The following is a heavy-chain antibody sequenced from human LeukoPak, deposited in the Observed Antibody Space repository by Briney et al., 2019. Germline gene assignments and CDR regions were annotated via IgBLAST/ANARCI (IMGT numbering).Heavy chain of an antibody. J-gene: IGHJ4*02. CDR2: ISAYNGNT. Sequence: GASVKVSCKASGYTFTSYGISWVRQAPGQGLEWMGWISAYNGNTNYAQKLQGRVTMTTDTSTSTAYMELRSLRSDDTAVYYCARVYDSGRHRYYFDYWGQGTLVTVSS. CDR1: GYTFTSYG. D-gene: IGHD1-26*01. V-gene: IGHV1-18*01. CDR3: ARVYDSGRHRYYFDY.